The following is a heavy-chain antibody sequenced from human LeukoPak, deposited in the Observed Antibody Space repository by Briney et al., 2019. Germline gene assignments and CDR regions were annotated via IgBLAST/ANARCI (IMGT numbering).Heavy chain of an antibody. J-gene: IGHJ4*02. CDR1: GFTFSSYA. D-gene: IGHD5-24*01. CDR3: AKDQEMALLHGFDY. Sequence: GGSLRLSCAASGFTFSSYAMSWVRQAPGKGLEWVSAISGSGGSTYYADSVKGRFTISRDNSKNTLYQQMNSLRAEDTAVYYCAKDQEMALLHGFDYWGQETLVTVSS. V-gene: IGHV3-23*01. CDR2: ISGSGGST.